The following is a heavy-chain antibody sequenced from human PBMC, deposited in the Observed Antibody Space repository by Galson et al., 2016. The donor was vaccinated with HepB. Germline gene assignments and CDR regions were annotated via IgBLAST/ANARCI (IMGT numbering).Heavy chain of an antibody. CDR2: IYSEYSGSDK. CDR3: ARGSGYDSVHGGNRYYFDS. D-gene: IGHD5-12*01. V-gene: IGHV3-53*01. CDR1: GFVVSSSY. Sequence: SLRLSCAASGFVVSSSYLSWVRQAPGKGLEWVSSIYSEYSGSDKNYADAVQGRFTVSRDNAKNTVDLQLNSLRVDDTAVYFCARGSGYDSVHGGNRYYFDSWGRGTLVSVSS. J-gene: IGHJ4*02.